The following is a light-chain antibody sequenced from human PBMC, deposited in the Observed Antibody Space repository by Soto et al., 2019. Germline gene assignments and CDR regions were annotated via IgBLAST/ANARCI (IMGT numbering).Light chain of an antibody. CDR3: QQYKNYLT. CDR1: QSISTW. V-gene: IGKV1-5*01. J-gene: IGKJ3*01. CDR2: DAS. Sequence: DIQMTQSPSTLSASVGGRVTITCRSSQSISTWLAWYQQKPGKAPKVLIYDASSLESGVPSRFSGSGSGTEFTLTISSLQPDDFATYYCQQYKNYLTFGPGTKLDIK.